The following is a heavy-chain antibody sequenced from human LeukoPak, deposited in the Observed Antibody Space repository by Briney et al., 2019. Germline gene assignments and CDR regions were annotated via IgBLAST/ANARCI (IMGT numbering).Heavy chain of an antibody. CDR3: ANRRSTGYSSSWYCFDY. CDR2: ISGSGGST. Sequence: PGGSLRLSCAASGFTFSSYAMSWVRQAPGKGLEWVSAISGSGGSTYYADSVTGRFTISIDNSKNTLYLQMNSLRAEDTAVYYCANRRSTGYSSSWYCFDYWGQGTLVTVSS. CDR1: GFTFSSYA. J-gene: IGHJ4*02. D-gene: IGHD6-13*01. V-gene: IGHV3-23*01.